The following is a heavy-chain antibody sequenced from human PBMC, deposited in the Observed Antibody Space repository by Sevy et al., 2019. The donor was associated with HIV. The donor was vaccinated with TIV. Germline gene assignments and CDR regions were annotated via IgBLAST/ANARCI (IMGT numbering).Heavy chain of an antibody. CDR1: RFNFSNYA. Sequence: GGSLRLSCAASRFNFSNYAMHWVRQAPGKGLEWVALILHDGSNEHYEDSVKGRFTISRDNSQNTVYLQMNSLRPEDTAVYYCARDRLLSLLDFWGQGTLVTVSS. D-gene: IGHD2-21*01. J-gene: IGHJ4*02. V-gene: IGHV3-30*04. CDR3: ARDRLLSLLDF. CDR2: ILHDGSNE.